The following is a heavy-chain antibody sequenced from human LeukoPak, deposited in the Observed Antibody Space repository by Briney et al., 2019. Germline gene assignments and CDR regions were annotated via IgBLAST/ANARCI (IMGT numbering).Heavy chain of an antibody. CDR2: IYTSGSI. CDR3: ARGLQPYSSSWYKYYYYMDV. V-gene: IGHV4-4*07. D-gene: IGHD6-13*01. J-gene: IGHJ6*03. Sequence: SETLSLTCTVSGGSISSYYWSWIRQPAGKGLEWIGRIYTSGSINYNPSLKSRVTMSVDTSKNQFSLKLSSVTAADTAVYYCARGLQPYSSSWYKYYYYMDVWGKGTTVTVSS. CDR1: GGSISSYY.